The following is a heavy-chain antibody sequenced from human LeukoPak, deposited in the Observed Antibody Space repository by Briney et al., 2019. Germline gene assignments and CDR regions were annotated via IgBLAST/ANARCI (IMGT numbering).Heavy chain of an antibody. CDR1: GFTFSSYA. D-gene: IGHD3-10*02. CDR3: ARMISVRGFDY. Sequence: PGGSLRLSCAASGFTFSSYAMHWVRQAPGKGLEWVAVISYDGSNKYYADSVKGRFTISRDNSKNTLYLQMNSLRAEDTAVYYCARMISVRGFDYWGQGTLVTVSS. V-gene: IGHV3-30-3*01. J-gene: IGHJ4*02. CDR2: ISYDGSNK.